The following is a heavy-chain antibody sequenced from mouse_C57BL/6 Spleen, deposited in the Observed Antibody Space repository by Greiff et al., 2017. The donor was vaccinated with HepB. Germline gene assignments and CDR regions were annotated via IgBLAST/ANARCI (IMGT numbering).Heavy chain of an antibody. J-gene: IGHJ4*01. Sequence: EVHLVESGPGMVKPSQSLSLTCTVTGYSITSGYDWHWIRHFPGNKLEWMGYISYSGSTNYNPSLKSRISITHDTSKNHFFLKLNSVTTEDTATYDCARGGYGSYYAMDYWGQGTSVTVSS. CDR1: GYSITSGYD. CDR2: ISYSGST. V-gene: IGHV3-1*01. D-gene: IGHD1-1*01. CDR3: ARGGYGSYYAMDY.